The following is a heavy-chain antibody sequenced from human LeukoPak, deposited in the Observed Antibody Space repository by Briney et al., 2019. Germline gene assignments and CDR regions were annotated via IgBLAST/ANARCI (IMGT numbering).Heavy chain of an antibody. D-gene: IGHD2-15*01. Sequence: ASVKVSCKASGYTFTTYEIHWVRQATGQGLEWMGWMNPNSGNTGYVQNFQGRVTITRTTSINTAYMELSSLRSEDTAVYYCARPRGSTYCSGGSCYAYYYYMDVWGKGTTVTISS. J-gene: IGHJ6*03. V-gene: IGHV1-8*03. CDR3: ARPRGSTYCSGGSCYAYYYYMDV. CDR2: MNPNSGNT. CDR1: GYTFTTYE.